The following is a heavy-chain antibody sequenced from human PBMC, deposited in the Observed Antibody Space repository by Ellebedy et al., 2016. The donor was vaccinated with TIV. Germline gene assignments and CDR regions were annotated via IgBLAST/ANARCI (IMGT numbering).Heavy chain of an antibody. CDR3: ARGDGYNWGDAFDI. CDR2: INHSGST. J-gene: IGHJ3*02. CDR1: GGSFSGYY. V-gene: IGHV4-34*01. Sequence: SETLSLXCAVYGGSFSGYYWSWIRQPPGKGLEWIGEINHSGSTNYNPSLKSRVTISVDTSKNQFSLKLSSVTAADTAVYYCARGDGYNWGDAFDIWGQGTMVTVSS. D-gene: IGHD5-24*01.